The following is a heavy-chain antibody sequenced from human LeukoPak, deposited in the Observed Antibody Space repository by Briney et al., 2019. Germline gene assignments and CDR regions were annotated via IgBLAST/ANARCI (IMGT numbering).Heavy chain of an antibody. V-gene: IGHV3-48*04. J-gene: IGHJ4*02. CDR2: ISSSGSTI. D-gene: IGHD1-7*01. CDR1: GFTFSSYA. CDR3: ARVPYNWNYRNDY. Sequence: PGGSLRLSCAASGFTFSSYAMTWVRQAPGKGLEWVSIISSSGSTIYYADSVKGRFTISRDNAKNSLYLQMNSLRAEDTAVYYCARVPYNWNYRNDYWGQGTLVTVSS.